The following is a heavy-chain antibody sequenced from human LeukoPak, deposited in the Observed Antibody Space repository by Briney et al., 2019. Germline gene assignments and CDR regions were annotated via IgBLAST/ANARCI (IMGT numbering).Heavy chain of an antibody. CDR3: ARRRFPVAAAISVFDP. Sequence: PSETLSLTCTVSGGSISSSSYCWGCIRQPPGKGLEWAGSVYYSGTTYYYSALTRRVTLSVDTYKDQFSLKLRFVTAAATDVYYCARRRFPVAAAISVFDPWGQGTLVTVSS. CDR1: GGSISSSSYC. D-gene: IGHD2-15*01. CDR2: VYYSGTT. J-gene: IGHJ5*02. V-gene: IGHV4-39*01.